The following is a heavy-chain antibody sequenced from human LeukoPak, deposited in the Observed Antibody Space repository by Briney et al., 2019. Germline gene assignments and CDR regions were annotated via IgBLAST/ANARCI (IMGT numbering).Heavy chain of an antibody. CDR2: INHSRST. Sequence: PSETLSLTCAVYGGSFSGYYWSWIRQPPGKGLEWIGEINHSRSTNYNPSLKSRVTISVDTSKNQFSLKLSSVTAADTAVYYCARNRRYGMDVWGQGTTVTASS. J-gene: IGHJ6*02. V-gene: IGHV4-34*01. D-gene: IGHD1/OR15-1a*01. CDR3: ARNRRYGMDV. CDR1: GGSFSGYY.